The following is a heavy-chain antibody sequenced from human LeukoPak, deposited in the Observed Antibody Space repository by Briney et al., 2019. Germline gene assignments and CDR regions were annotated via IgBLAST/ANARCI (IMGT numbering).Heavy chain of an antibody. D-gene: IGHD7-27*01. CDR3: ARHVNWAPNQRFDP. J-gene: IGHJ5*02. CDR2: IYYSGST. Sequence: PSEALSLTCLVSGGPLSSHYWCWLRQPPGKGLEWIGYIYYSGSTNYTPSLKSRVTISVDTSKNQFSMTLSSVTAADTPVYYCARHVNWAPNQRFDPWGQGTLVTVSS. CDR1: GGPLSSHY. V-gene: IGHV4-59*08.